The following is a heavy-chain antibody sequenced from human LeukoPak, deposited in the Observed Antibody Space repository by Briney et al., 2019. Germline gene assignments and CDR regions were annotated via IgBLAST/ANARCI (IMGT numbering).Heavy chain of an antibody. V-gene: IGHV3-33*01. CDR2: MWYDGSDI. CDR1: GFTFSSYG. J-gene: IGHJ4*02. D-gene: IGHD2-2*01. Sequence: PGGSLRLSCAASGFTFSSYGMHWVRQAPGKGLEWVALMWYDGSDIYYADSVKGRFIISRDNSKNTLYLQMYSLRAADTAVYYCARGSAALYYFDFWGQGTLVTVSS. CDR3: ARGSAALYYFDF.